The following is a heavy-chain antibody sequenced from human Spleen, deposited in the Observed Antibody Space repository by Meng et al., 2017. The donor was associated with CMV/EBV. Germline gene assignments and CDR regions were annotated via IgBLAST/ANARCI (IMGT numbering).Heavy chain of an antibody. D-gene: IGHD6-13*01. CDR2: IYYGGTT. CDR1: SNRGNYC. J-gene: IGHJ4*02. V-gene: IGHV4-39*01. CDR3: ASGYRSSWYFQPWSY. Sequence: SNRGNYCWGWIGQPRGKGLEWIGNIYYGGTTYYNPSLKSRVTISVDASKNQFSLKLKSVTATDTAVYYCASGYRSSWYFQPWSYWGQGTLVTVSS.